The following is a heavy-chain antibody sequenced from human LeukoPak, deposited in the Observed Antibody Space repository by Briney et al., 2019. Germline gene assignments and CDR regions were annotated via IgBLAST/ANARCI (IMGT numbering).Heavy chain of an antibody. V-gene: IGHV1-2*02. CDR2: INPNSGGT. Sequence: GASVKVSCKASGYTFTGYYMHWVRQAPGQGLEWMGWINPNSGGTNYAQKFQGRVTMTRDTSISTAYMELSRLRSDDTAVYYCASPSGWYREPFDYWGQGTLVTVSS. J-gene: IGHJ4*02. D-gene: IGHD6-19*01. CDR3: ASPSGWYREPFDY. CDR1: GYTFTGYY.